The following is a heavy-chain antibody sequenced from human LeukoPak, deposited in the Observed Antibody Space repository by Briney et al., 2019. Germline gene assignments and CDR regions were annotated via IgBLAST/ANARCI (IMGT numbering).Heavy chain of an antibody. J-gene: IGHJ4*02. Sequence: PGGSLRLSCAASGFTFDDFAMHWVRQAPGKGRGWLSLISWEGQTTYYADSVRGRFTISRDNSKNSLYLQMNSLTTDDTAFYYCTRDTDFGSATNYFDHWGQGTLVSVSS. CDR1: GFTFDDFA. V-gene: IGHV3-43*01. D-gene: IGHD3-10*01. CDR2: ISWEGQTT. CDR3: TRDTDFGSATNYFDH.